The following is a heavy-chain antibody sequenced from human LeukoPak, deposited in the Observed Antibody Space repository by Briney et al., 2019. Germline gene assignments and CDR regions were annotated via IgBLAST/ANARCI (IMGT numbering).Heavy chain of an antibody. Sequence: PETLSLTCAVYGGSFSGYYWSWIRQPPGKGLEWIGEINHSGSTNYNPSLKSRVTISVDTSKNQFYLKLSSVTAADTAVYYCARGRGYCSSISCYSRRAGFDYWGQGTLVTVSS. J-gene: IGHJ4*02. CDR1: GGSFSGYY. D-gene: IGHD2-2*01. CDR2: INHSGST. V-gene: IGHV4-34*01. CDR3: ARGRGYCSSISCYSRRAGFDY.